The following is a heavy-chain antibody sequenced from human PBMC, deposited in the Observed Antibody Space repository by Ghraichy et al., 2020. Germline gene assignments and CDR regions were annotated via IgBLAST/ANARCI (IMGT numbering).Heavy chain of an antibody. V-gene: IGHV3-23*01. J-gene: IGHJ4*02. CDR2: ISGSGGST. CDR3: AKDRVDIVVVPAAIGY. Sequence: GGSLRLSCAASGFTFSSYAMSWVRQAPGKGLEWVSAISGSGGSTYYADSVKGRFTISRDNSKNTLYLQMNSLRAEDTAVYYCAKDRVDIVVVPAAIGYWGQGTLVTVSS. CDR1: GFTFSSYA. D-gene: IGHD2-2*01.